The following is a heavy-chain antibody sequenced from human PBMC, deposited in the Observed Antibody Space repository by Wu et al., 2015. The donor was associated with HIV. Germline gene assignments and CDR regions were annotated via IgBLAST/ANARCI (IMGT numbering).Heavy chain of an antibody. J-gene: IGHJ4*02. Sequence: QVHLVQSGAEVKKPGASVKVSCKASGYTFTDYFVHWVRQAPGQNFEWMGWINPNRGGTKYAQKFQGRVTMTRDTAVSTAYMELNSLRSDDTAVYYCARLQSLSGFYSNADYWGQGTLVTVSS. CDR2: INPNRGGT. V-gene: IGHV1-2*02. D-gene: IGHD3-22*01. CDR3: ARLQSLSGFYSNADY. CDR1: GYTFTDYF.